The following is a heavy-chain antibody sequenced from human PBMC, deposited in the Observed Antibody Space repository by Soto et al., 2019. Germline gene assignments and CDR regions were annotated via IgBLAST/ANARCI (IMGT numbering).Heavy chain of an antibody. CDR1: GGSLSSDF. D-gene: IGHD3-22*01. J-gene: IGHJ5*02. CDR2: LFHSGSS. Sequence: SETLSLTCTVSGGSLSSDFWSWIRQPPGKGLEWIGSLFHSGSSNYNPSLESRVTISVGTSKNQFSLRLNSVSAADTALFSCARALYYYDGSGYPFDPWGRGTLVTVSS. CDR3: ARALYYYDGSGYPFDP. V-gene: IGHV4-59*01.